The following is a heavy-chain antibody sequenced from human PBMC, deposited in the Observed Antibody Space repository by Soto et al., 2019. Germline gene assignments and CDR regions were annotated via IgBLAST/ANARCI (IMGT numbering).Heavy chain of an antibody. J-gene: IGHJ6*02. CDR3: ARVNYYDSSGRSYGMDV. CDR2: IWYDGSNK. V-gene: IGHV3-33*01. Sequence: PGGSLRLSCAASGFTFSSYGMHWVRQAPGKGLEWVAVIWYDGSNKYYADSVKGRFTISRDNSKNTLYLQMNSLRAEDTAVYYCARVNYYDSSGRSYGMDVWGQGTTVTVSS. CDR1: GFTFSSYG. D-gene: IGHD3-22*01.